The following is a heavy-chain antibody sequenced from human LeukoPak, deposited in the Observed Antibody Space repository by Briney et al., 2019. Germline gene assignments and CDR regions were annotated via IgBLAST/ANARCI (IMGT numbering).Heavy chain of an antibody. Sequence: GGSLRLSCAASGFTFSSYWMHWVRQGPGKGLVWVSRINTDGSSTRYADSVKGRFTISRDNAKNTLYLQMNSLRAEDTAVYYCATAAAYPLDYWGQGTLVTVSS. V-gene: IGHV3-74*01. CDR1: GFTFSSYW. CDR3: ATAAAYPLDY. D-gene: IGHD2-15*01. J-gene: IGHJ4*02. CDR2: INTDGSST.